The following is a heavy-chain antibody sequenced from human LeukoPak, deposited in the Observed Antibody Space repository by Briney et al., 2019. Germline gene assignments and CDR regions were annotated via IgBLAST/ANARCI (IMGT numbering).Heavy chain of an antibody. CDR3: AEDSRTTYDSSWLYYFDS. Sequence: PGGSLRLSCAASGFTFSSYAMSWVRQAPGKGLEWVSAISGSGGSTYYADSVKGRFTISRDNSKNTLYLQMNSLRAEDTAVYYCAEDSRTTYDSSWLYYFDSWGQGTLVTVSS. D-gene: IGHD6-13*01. CDR1: GFTFSSYA. CDR2: ISGSGGST. V-gene: IGHV3-23*01. J-gene: IGHJ4*02.